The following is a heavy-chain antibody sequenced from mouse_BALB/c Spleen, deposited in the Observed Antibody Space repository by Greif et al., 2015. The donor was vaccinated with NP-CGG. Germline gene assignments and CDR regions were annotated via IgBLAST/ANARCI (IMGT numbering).Heavy chain of an antibody. CDR1: GYTFTSYW. J-gene: IGHJ3*01. D-gene: IGHD2-4*01. CDR3: ARGDYVGFDY. V-gene: IGHV1-61*01. CDR2: IDPSDSET. Sequence: VQLQQSGAELVRPGASVQLSCKASGYTFTSYWMNWVKQRPGHGLEWIGMIDPSDSETHSNQLFKDKATLTVDKSSSKDYMQSSRRTSEDSAVYYCARGDYVGFDYGGQGNLVTVSA.